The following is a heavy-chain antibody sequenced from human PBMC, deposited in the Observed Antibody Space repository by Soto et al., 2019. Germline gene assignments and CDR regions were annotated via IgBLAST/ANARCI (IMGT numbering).Heavy chain of an antibody. V-gene: IGHV3-30-3*01. D-gene: IGHD5-12*01. Sequence: GGSLRLSCAASGFTFSSYAMHWVRQAPGKGLEWVAVISYDGSNKYYADSVKGRFTISRDNSKNTLYLQMNSLRAEDTAVYYCATPFSGPGRDYWGQGTLVTVSS. J-gene: IGHJ4*02. CDR3: ATPFSGPGRDY. CDR1: GFTFSSYA. CDR2: ISYDGSNK.